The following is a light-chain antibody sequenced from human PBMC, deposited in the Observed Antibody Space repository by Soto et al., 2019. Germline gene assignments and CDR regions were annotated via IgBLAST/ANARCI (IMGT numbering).Light chain of an antibody. J-gene: IGKJ5*01. CDR1: EDIRSW. CDR2: DAS. Sequence: DIQMTQSPSSVSASVGDRVTITCRSSEDIRSWLAWYQQRPGKAPKLLVYDASSLHSGVPSRFSGSGSGTYFALTISLLQHEDFATYYWQQTNSFPITFGQGTRLEIK. CDR3: QQTNSFPIT. V-gene: IGKV1-12*01.